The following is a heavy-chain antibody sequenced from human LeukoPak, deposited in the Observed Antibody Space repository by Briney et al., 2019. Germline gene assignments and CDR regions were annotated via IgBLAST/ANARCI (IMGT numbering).Heavy chain of an antibody. CDR2: ISGSGGNT. Sequence: GGSLRLSCAASGFTFGSYAMSWVCQAPGRGLEWVSAISGSGGNTYYADSVKGRFTISRDNSKNTLYLQMNSLKADDTAVYYCARNHHNSGGRCDFWGQGTLVTVSS. CDR1: GFTFGSYA. D-gene: IGHD2-15*01. V-gene: IGHV3-23*01. CDR3: ARNHHNSGGRCDF. J-gene: IGHJ4*02.